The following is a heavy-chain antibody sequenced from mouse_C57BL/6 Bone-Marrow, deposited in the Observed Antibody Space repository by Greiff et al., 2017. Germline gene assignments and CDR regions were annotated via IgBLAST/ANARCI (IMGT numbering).Heavy chain of an antibody. CDR3: ARPIYYYGSSYGSWFAY. D-gene: IGHD1-1*01. Sequence: DVQLQESGPELVKPGASVKISCKASGYSFTGYYMHWVKQSHGNILDWIGYIYPYNGVSSYNQKFKGKATLTVDKSSSTAYMELRSLTSEDSAVYYCARPIYYYGSSYGSWFAYWGQGTLVTVSA. CDR1: GYSFTGYY. V-gene: IGHV1-31*01. CDR2: IYPYNGVS. J-gene: IGHJ3*01.